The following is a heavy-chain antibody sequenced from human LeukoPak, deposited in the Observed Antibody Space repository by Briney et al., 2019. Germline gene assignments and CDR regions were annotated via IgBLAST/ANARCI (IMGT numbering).Heavy chain of an antibody. CDR3: ARGRVCSSTSCYPTFDY. D-gene: IGHD2-2*01. V-gene: IGHV4-34*01. J-gene: IGHJ4*02. CDR1: GGSFSGYY. CDR2: INHSGST. Sequence: SETLSLTCAVYGGSFSGYYWSWIRQPPGKGLKWIGEINHSGSTNYNPSLKNRVTISVDTSKNQFSLKLSSVTAADTAVYYCARGRVCSSTSCYPTFDYWGQGTLVTVSS.